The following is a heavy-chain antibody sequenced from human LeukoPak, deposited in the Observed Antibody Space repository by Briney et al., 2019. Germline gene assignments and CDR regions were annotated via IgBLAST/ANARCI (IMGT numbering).Heavy chain of an antibody. V-gene: IGHV3-48*01. J-gene: IGHJ3*02. D-gene: IGHD1-26*01. CDR2: ITSRSTRI. CDR3: ARGGSYLSAFDI. Sequence: PGGSLRLSCAASGFTFSSYSMNWVRQAPGKGLEWVSYITSRSTRIYYADSVKGRFTISRDNSKNTLYLQMNSLRAEDTAVYYCARGGSYLSAFDIWGQGTMVTVSS. CDR1: GFTFSSYS.